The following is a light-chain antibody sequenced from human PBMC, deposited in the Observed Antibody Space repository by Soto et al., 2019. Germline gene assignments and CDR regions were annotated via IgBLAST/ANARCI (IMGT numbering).Light chain of an antibody. J-gene: IGKJ1*01. CDR1: QSISSW. Sequence: DIQMTQSPSTLSASVGDTVTITCRASQSISSWLAWYQQKPGKAPKVLIYKASTLESGVPSRFSGSGSGTEFTLTISSLQPDDFATYYCQQYSTSSPAFGQGTKVEIK. V-gene: IGKV1-5*03. CDR3: QQYSTSSPA. CDR2: KAS.